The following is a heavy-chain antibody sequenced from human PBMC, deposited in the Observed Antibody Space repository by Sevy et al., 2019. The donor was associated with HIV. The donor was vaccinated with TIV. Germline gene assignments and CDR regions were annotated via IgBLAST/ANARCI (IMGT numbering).Heavy chain of an antibody. CDR2: IYYSGST. J-gene: IGHJ5*02. D-gene: IGHD1-26*01. Sequence: SETLSLTCTVSGGSISSSSYYWGWIRQPPGKGLEWIGSIYYSGSTYYNPSLKSRVTISVDTSKNQFSLRLGSVTAADTAVYYCARLSGGEFDPWGQGTLVTVSS. CDR3: ARLSGGEFDP. V-gene: IGHV4-39*01. CDR1: GGSISSSSYY.